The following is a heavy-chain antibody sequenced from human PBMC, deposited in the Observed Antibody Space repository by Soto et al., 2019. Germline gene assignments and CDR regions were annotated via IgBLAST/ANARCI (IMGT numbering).Heavy chain of an antibody. CDR3: ARGGGGGWKPFDY. CDR2: INHSGST. Sequence: SETLSLTCAVYGGSFSGYYWSWIRQPPGKGLEWIGEINHSGSTNYNPSLKSRVTISVDTSKNQFSLKLSSVTAADTAVYYCARGGGGGWKPFDYWGQGTLVTVSS. CDR1: GGSFSGYY. V-gene: IGHV4-34*01. D-gene: IGHD6-19*01. J-gene: IGHJ4*02.